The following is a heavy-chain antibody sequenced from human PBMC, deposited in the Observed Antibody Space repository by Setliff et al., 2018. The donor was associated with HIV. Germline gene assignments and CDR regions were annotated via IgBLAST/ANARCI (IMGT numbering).Heavy chain of an antibody. D-gene: IGHD7-27*01. V-gene: IGHV1-2*02. CDR3: ARQLSNSLDY. CDR2: ISPNNGAT. CDR1: GYIFTSFG. Sequence: ASVKVSCKASGYIFTSFGISWVRQAPGQGLEWMGWISPNNGATNIPQRFKGRVTMTRDTSINTAYMELSRLRSDDTAVYYCARQLSNSLDYWGQGTLVTVSS. J-gene: IGHJ4*02.